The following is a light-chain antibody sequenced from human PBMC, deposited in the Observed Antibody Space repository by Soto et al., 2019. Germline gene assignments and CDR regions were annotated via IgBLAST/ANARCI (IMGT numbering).Light chain of an antibody. CDR1: QSISSN. Sequence: EIVMTQSPATLSVSPGERATLSFRASQSISSNLVWYQQKAGQAPRLLIYGASTRATGIPARFSGSGSGTDFTLTISRLEPEDFAVYYCQQYGSSPFITFGQGTRLEIK. V-gene: IGKV3-15*01. J-gene: IGKJ5*01. CDR2: GAS. CDR3: QQYGSSPFIT.